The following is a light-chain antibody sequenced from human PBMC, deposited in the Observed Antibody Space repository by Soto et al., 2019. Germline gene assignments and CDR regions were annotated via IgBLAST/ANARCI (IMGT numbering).Light chain of an antibody. CDR2: DTS. CDR3: QQREQWPT. V-gene: IGKV3-11*01. Sequence: EIVLTQSPATVSLSPGERATLSCRASQSVRSYLAWYQQKPGQAPRLLIYDTSNRAAGIPARFSGSGSGTDFALTISSLEPGDSAVYYCQQREQWPTFGGGTMV. CDR1: QSVRSY. J-gene: IGKJ4*01.